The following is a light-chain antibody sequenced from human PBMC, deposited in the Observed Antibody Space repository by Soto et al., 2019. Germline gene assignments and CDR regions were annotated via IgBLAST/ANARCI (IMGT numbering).Light chain of an antibody. Sequence: EIVLTQSPDTLSVSPGERGTLPCMPSQSVSSSYLAWYQQKPGLAPRLLIYDASSRATGIPDRFSGSGSGTDFTLTISRLEPEDFAVYYCQQYGSSPLTFGQGTRLE. CDR2: DAS. CDR3: QQYGSSPLT. V-gene: IGKV3D-20*01. CDR1: QSVSSSY. J-gene: IGKJ5*01.